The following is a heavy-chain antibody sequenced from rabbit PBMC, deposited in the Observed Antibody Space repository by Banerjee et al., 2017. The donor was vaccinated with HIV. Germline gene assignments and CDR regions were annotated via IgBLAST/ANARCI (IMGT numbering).Heavy chain of an antibody. V-gene: IGHV1S45*01. J-gene: IGHJ4*01. CDR2: INTSTGNT. CDR1: GFSFSNKYV. D-gene: IGHD6-1*01. CDR3: AKTAGYDGYGYVYYFNL. Sequence: QEQLEESGGDLVKPGGSLTLTCTASGFSFSNKYVMCWVRRAPGKGLEWIACINTSTGNTVYASWAKGRFTISKTSSTTVTLQMTSLTAADTATYFCAKTAGYDGYGYVYYFNLWGPGTLVTVS.